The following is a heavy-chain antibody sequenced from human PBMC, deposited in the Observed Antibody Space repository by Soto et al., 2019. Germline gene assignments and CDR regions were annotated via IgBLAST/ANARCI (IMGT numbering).Heavy chain of an antibody. CDR2: INPNSGGT. CDR3: AIYSSPAPHYYYYGMDV. Sequence: GASVKVSCKASGYTFTGYYMHWVRQAPGQGLEWMGWINPNSGGTNYAQKFQGWVTMTRDTSISTAYMELSRLRSDDTAVYYCAIYSSPAPHYYYYGMDVWGQGTTVTVSS. J-gene: IGHJ6*01. D-gene: IGHD2-15*01. V-gene: IGHV1-2*04. CDR1: GYTFTGYY.